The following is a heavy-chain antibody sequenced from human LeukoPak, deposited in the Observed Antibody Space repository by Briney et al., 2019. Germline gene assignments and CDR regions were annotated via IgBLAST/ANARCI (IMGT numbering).Heavy chain of an antibody. Sequence: GRCLRPSRAASGFTVSSYSMSSVRPAPGKGREWVSSSSSSSSYRYYADSVKGRFTISRDNAKNSLYLQMNSLRAEDTAVYYCARNRQSYDSSSGMDVWGQGTTVTVSS. J-gene: IGHJ6*02. V-gene: IGHV3-21*01. CDR3: ARNRQSYDSSSGMDV. D-gene: IGHD3-22*01. CDR2: SSSSSSYR. CDR1: GFTVSSYS.